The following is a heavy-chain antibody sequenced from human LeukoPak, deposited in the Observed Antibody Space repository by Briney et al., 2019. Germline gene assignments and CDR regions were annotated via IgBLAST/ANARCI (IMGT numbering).Heavy chain of an antibody. J-gene: IGHJ4*02. V-gene: IGHV3-23*01. D-gene: IGHD2-21*02. CDR1: GFTFSSYA. CDR2: ISGSGGST. CDR3: AKDRSRIVVVTYDY. Sequence: GGSLRLSCAASGFTFSSYAMSWVRQAPGKGLEWVSAISGSGGSTYYADSVKGRFTIFRDNSKNTLYLQMNSLRAEDTAVYYCAKDRSRIVVVTYDYWGQGTLVTVSS.